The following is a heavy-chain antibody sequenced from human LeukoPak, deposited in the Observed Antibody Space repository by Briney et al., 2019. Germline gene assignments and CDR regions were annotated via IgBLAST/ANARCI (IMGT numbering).Heavy chain of an antibody. J-gene: IGHJ6*03. Sequence: GESLKISCKGSGYSFTSYWIGWVRQMPGKGLEWMGIIYPGDSDNRYRPAFQGQGTISADKSISTAYLQWSSLKSSDTAMYYCARQLSDYYDSSGYYYYDYYMDVWGKGTTVTVSS. D-gene: IGHD3-22*01. CDR3: ARQLSDYYDSSGYYYYDYYMDV. V-gene: IGHV5-51*01. CDR2: IYPGDSDN. CDR1: GYSFTSYW.